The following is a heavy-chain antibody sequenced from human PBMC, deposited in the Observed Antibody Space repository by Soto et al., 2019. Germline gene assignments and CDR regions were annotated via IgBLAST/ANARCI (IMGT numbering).Heavy chain of an antibody. V-gene: IGHV3-33*01. CDR2: IWYDGSNK. CDR3: ARDHGPDSGDFWSGLTDSNYYYYYGMDV. D-gene: IGHD3-3*01. J-gene: IGHJ6*02. Sequence: QVQLVESGGGVVQPGRSLRLSCAASGFTFSSYGMHWVRQAPGKGLEWVAVIWYDGSNKYYADSVKGRFTISRDNSKNTLYLQMNSLRAEDTAVYYCARDHGPDSGDFWSGLTDSNYYYYYGMDVWGQGTTVTVSS. CDR1: GFTFSSYG.